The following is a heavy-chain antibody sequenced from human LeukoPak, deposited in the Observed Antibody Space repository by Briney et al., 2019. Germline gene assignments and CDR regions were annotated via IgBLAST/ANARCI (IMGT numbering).Heavy chain of an antibody. D-gene: IGHD3-22*01. CDR3: ARGIDTAMVTWEKDYYDSSGYHYFDY. CDR2: IIPIFGTA. V-gene: IGHV1-69*13. CDR1: GGTFSSYA. J-gene: IGHJ4*02. Sequence: AASVTVSCKASGGTFSSYAISWVRQAPGQGLEWMGGIIPIFGTANYAQKFQGRVTITADESTSTAYMELSSLRSEDTAVYYCARGIDTAMVTWEKDYYDSSGYHYFDYWGQGTLVTVSS.